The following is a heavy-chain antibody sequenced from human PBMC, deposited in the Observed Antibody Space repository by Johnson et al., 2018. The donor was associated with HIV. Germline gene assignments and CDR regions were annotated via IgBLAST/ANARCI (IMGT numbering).Heavy chain of an antibody. V-gene: IGHV3-66*01. CDR3: MLRTHAEKAFDI. CDR1: GFTVSSNY. CDR2: INSGGST. Sequence: VQLVESGGGLVQPGGSLRLSCAASGFTVSSNYMSWVRQAPGKGLEWVSVINSGGSTYYADSVKGRFTISRDNSKNTLYLQMNSLRAEDTAEYYCMLRTHAEKAFDIWGQGTMVTVSS. J-gene: IGHJ3*02. D-gene: IGHD2-8*01.